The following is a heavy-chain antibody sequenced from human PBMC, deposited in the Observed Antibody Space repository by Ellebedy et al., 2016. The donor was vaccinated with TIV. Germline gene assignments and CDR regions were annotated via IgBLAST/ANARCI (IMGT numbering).Heavy chain of an antibody. CDR2: IKQDGSEK. J-gene: IGHJ5*02. CDR1: GFTFSSYW. CDR3: ARDPALPRGRFDT. Sequence: GESLKISCAASGFTFSSYWMNWVRQAPGKGLEWVANIKQDGSEKYYVNSVKGRFTIYRDNTKTSLYLQMKSLRAEDTAVYYCARDPALPRGRFDTWGQGTLVNVSS. V-gene: IGHV3-7*03. D-gene: IGHD1-26*01.